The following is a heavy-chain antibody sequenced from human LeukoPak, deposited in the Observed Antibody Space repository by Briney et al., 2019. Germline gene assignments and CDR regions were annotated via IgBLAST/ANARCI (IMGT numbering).Heavy chain of an antibody. V-gene: IGHV3-74*01. D-gene: IGHD4-11*01. Sequence: PGGSLRLSCEASEFTLKDYWMHWVRQGPGKGLVWVSRINSDGSSASYADSVKGRFTISRDNAKNTLYLQMNSLRAEDTAVYYSARGSPTPNSRYFDLWGRGTLVTVSS. J-gene: IGHJ2*01. CDR2: INSDGSSA. CDR1: EFTLKDYW. CDR3: ARGSPTPNSRYFDL.